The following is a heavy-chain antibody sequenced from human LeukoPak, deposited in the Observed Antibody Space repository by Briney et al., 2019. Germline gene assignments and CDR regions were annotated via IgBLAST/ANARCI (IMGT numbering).Heavy chain of an antibody. CDR2: ISAYNGNT. CDR3: ARDLKMGYSSGRYSWGTGSSNDY. D-gene: IGHD6-19*01. V-gene: IGHV1-18*01. CDR1: GYTLTELS. Sequence: ASVKVSCKVSGYTLTELSMHWVRQAPGKGLEWMGWISAYNGNTNYAQKFQGRITMTTDTSTSTAYMELRSLRSDDTAVYYCARDLKMGYSSGRYSWGTGSSNDYWGQGTLVTVSS. J-gene: IGHJ4*02.